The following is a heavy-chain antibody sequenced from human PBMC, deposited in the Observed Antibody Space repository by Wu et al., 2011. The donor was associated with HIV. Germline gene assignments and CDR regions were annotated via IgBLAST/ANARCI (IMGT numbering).Heavy chain of an antibody. D-gene: IGHD2-21*01. V-gene: IGHV1-2*02. CDR3: ARPDCGGDCYPGDY. CDR2: INANSGDT. J-gene: IGHJ4*02. CDR1: GYTFSGYY. Sequence: QVQLVQSGAEVKQPGASVKVSCKASGYTFSGYYMHWVRQAPGQGLEWMGWINANSGDTKYAQKFQGRVTMTGETSISTAYMELTSLRSDDTAVYYCARPDCGGDCYPGDYWGQGTPVTVSS.